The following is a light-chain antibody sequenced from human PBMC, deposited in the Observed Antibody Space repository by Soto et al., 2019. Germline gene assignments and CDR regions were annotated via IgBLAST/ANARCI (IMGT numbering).Light chain of an antibody. CDR1: SSNIGSNY. CDR3: AAWDASLSGVV. V-gene: IGLV1-47*01. CDR2: RDN. J-gene: IGLJ2*01. Sequence: QSVLTQPASASGTPGQRVTISCSGSSSNIGSNYVYWYQQLPATAPKLLIYRDNQRPSGVPDRFSGSKHGASASLASSGLRSEDEAHYYCAAWDASLSGVVFGGGTKLTVL.